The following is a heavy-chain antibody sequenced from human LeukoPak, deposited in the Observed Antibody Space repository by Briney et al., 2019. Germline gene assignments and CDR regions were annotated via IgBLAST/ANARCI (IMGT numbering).Heavy chain of an antibody. CDR1: GGPISSTNW. V-gene: IGHV4-4*02. CDR2: IYHSGRT. J-gene: IGHJ3*02. CDR3: ARKIGSSGAFDI. Sequence: SETLSLTCAVSGGPISSTNWWSWVRQPPGKGLEWIGEIYHSGRTNYNPSLRSRITLSVDKSKDQFSLRLSSVTAADTAVYYCARKIGSSGAFDIWGQGTMVTVSS. D-gene: IGHD1-26*01.